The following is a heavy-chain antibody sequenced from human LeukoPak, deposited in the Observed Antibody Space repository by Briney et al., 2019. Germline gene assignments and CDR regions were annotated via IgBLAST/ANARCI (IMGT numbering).Heavy chain of an antibody. CDR1: GGSISSSSYY. CDR2: IYYSGST. CDR3: ARDAFHRVLAAADY. Sequence: PSETLSLTCTVSGGSISSSSYYWGWIRQPPGKGLEWIGSIYYSGSTYYNPSLKSRVTISVDTSKNQFSLKLSSVTAADTAVYYCARDAFHRVLAAADYWGQGTLVTVSS. J-gene: IGHJ4*02. V-gene: IGHV4-39*07. D-gene: IGHD6-13*01.